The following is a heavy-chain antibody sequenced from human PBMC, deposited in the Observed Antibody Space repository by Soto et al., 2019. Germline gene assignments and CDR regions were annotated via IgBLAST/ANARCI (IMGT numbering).Heavy chain of an antibody. Sequence: QVQLQESGPGLVKPSETLSLTCTVSGGSISSYYWSWNRQPPGKGLEWIGYIYYSGSTNYNPSLKSRVTISVDTSKNQFSLKLSSVTAADTAVYYCARSDGRYWGQGTLVTVSS. V-gene: IGHV4-59*01. J-gene: IGHJ4*02. CDR1: GGSISSYY. CDR3: ARSDGRY. CDR2: IYYSGST.